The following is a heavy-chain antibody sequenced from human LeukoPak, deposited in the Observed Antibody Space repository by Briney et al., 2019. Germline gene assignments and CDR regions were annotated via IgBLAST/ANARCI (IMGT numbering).Heavy chain of an antibody. CDR2: ISAYNGNT. D-gene: IGHD4-11*01. CDR1: GYTFTSYG. Sequence: GASVKVSRKASGYTFTSYGISWVRQAPGQGLEWMGWISAYNGNTNYAQKLQGRVTLTTDTSTSTAYMELRSLRSDDTAVYYCARTDYTLNWFDPWGQGTLVTVSS. V-gene: IGHV1-18*01. CDR3: ARTDYTLNWFDP. J-gene: IGHJ5*02.